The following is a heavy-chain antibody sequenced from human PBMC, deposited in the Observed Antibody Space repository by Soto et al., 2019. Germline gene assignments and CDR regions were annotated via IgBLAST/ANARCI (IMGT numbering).Heavy chain of an antibody. D-gene: IGHD3-10*01. Sequence: PGGSLRLSCAASGFTFSSYAMSWVRQAPGKGLEWVSAISGSGGSTYYADSVKGRFTISRDNSKNTLYLQMNSLRAEDTAVYYCAKGRLAPGWFGESSYYYYGMDVWGQGTTVTVSS. J-gene: IGHJ6*02. CDR3: AKGRLAPGWFGESSYYYYGMDV. V-gene: IGHV3-23*01. CDR2: ISGSGGST. CDR1: GFTFSSYA.